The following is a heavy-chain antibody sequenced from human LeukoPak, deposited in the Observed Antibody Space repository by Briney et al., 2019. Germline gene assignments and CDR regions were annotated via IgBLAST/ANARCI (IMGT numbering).Heavy chain of an antibody. D-gene: IGHD1-7*01. V-gene: IGHV1-46*01. CDR1: GYTFTSYY. CDR3: ARGVSWNYGREESFDY. J-gene: IGHJ4*02. Sequence: ASVKVSCKASGYTFTSYYMHWVRQAPGQGLEWMGIINPSGGSTSYAQKFQGRVTMTRDTSTSTVYMELSSLRSEDTAVYYCARGVSWNYGREESFDYWGQGTLVTVSS. CDR2: INPSGGST.